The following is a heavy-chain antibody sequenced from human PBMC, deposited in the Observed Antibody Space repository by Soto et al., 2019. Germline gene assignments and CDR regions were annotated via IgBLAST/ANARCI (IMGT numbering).Heavy chain of an antibody. Sequence: QVQLGESGGGVVQPWRSLRLSCAASGFNFISYGMHWVRQAPGKGLEWVAGLSYDGSNKYYADSLKGRFNISRETSKNTLYLQMNSLRAEDTAVSYCAKGQVLLWFGEIYYWGQGTLVTVSS. J-gene: IGHJ4*02. D-gene: IGHD3-10*01. CDR3: AKGQVLLWFGEIYY. CDR1: GFNFISYG. CDR2: LSYDGSNK. V-gene: IGHV3-30*18.